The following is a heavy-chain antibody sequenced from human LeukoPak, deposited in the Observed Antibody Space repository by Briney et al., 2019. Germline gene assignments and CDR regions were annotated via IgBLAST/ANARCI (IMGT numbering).Heavy chain of an antibody. J-gene: IGHJ4*02. CDR2: ISSSGSTI. Sequence: PGGSLRLSCAASGFTFSSYEMNWVRQAPGKGLEWVSYISSSGSTIYYADSVKGRFTISRDNAKNSLYLQMNSLRAEDTAVYYCARGLGDRYFDWFPFDYWGQGTLVTVSS. D-gene: IGHD3-9*01. CDR3: ARGLGDRYFDWFPFDY. V-gene: IGHV3-48*03. CDR1: GFTFSSYE.